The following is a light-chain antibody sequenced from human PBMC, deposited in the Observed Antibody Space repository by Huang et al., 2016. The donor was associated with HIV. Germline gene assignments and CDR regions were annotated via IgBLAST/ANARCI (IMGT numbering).Light chain of an antibody. CDR2: KAS. V-gene: IGKV1-5*03. CDR1: QSISNY. CDR3: QQYNSYRT. J-gene: IGKJ1*01. Sequence: DIQMTQSPSTLSASVGDRVTITCRARQSISNYLAWSQQQPGKAPKLLIYKASTLESGVPSRFSGSGSGTEFTLTISSLQPDDFATYYCQQYNSYRTFGQGTKVEIK.